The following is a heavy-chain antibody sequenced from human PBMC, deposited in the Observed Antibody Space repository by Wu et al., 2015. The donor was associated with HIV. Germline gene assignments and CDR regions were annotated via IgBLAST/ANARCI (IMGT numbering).Heavy chain of an antibody. CDR3: ARDGIPEPKGDYFDY. V-gene: IGHV1-69*13. CDR1: GYTFTSYG. J-gene: IGHJ4*02. Sequence: QVQLVQSGAEVKKPGASVKVSCKASGYTFTSYGISWVRQAPGQGLEWMGRIIPIFGTANYAQKFQGRVTITADESTSTAYMELSSLRSEDTAVYYCARDGIPEPKGDYFDYWGQGTLVTVSS. CDR2: IIPIFGTA. D-gene: IGHD1-26*01.